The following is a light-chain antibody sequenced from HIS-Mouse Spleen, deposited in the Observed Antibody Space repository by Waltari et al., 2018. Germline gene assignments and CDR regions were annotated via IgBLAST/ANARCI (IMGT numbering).Light chain of an antibody. CDR3: CSYAGSSTWV. V-gene: IGLV2-23*01. CDR1: SSDVGSYNL. J-gene: IGLJ3*02. Sequence: QSALTQPASVSGSPGQSITISCTGTSSDVGSYNLVSWYQQHTGKDHKLMIYEGSKRPSGVSNRFSGSKSGNTASLTISGLQAEDEADYYCCSYAGSSTWVFGGGTKLTVL. CDR2: EGS.